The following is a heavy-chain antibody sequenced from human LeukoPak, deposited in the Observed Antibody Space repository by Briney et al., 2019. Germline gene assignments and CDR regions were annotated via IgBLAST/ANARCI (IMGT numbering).Heavy chain of an antibody. CDR2: IYYSGTT. CDR3: ARQRADYFYHYMDV. CDR1: GGSIDGSSYY. Sequence: SSETLSLTCTVSGGSIDGSSYYWDWIRQPPGKGLEWLGNIYYSGTTFYTSSLKSRVTISTDMSKNQFSLRLTSVTAADTAVYYCARQRADYFYHYMDVWGKGTTVIVSS. V-gene: IGHV4-39*01. J-gene: IGHJ6*03.